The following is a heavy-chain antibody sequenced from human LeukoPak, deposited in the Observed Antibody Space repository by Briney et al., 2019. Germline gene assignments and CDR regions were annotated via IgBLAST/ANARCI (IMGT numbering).Heavy chain of an antibody. D-gene: IGHD3-10*01. V-gene: IGHV1-46*01. J-gene: IGHJ4*02. CDR2: INPSGGST. CDR3: ARSLGYYGSGSYDFDY. CDR1: GYTFTSYY. Sequence: GASVKVSCKASGYTFTSYYMHWVRQAPGQGLEWMGIINPSGGSTSYAQNFQGRVTMTRDTSTSTVYMELSSLRSEDTAVYYCARSLGYYGSGSYDFDYWGQGTLVTVSS.